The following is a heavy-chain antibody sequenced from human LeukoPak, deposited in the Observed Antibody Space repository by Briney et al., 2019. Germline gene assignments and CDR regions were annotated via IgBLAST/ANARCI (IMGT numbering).Heavy chain of an antibody. D-gene: IGHD3-3*01. J-gene: IGHJ4*02. V-gene: IGHV3-30*03. CDR2: ISYNGSHQ. CDR1: GFSVSVNY. CDR3: ATSIRRITISS. Sequence: GGSPRLSCAASGFSVSVNYMSWVRQAPGKGLEWLTVISYNGSHQYYSDSVRGRFTISRDNSRNSVYLQINRLRPEDTAVYYCATSIRRITISSWGQGTLVTVSS.